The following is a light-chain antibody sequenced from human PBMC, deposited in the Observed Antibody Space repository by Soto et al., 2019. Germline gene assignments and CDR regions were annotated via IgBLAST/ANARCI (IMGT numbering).Light chain of an antibody. CDR1: QSISTW. J-gene: IGKJ1*01. CDR3: QQYNSYSRT. V-gene: IGKV1-5*03. Sequence: DIQMTQSPSTLSASVGDRVTITCRANQSISTWLAWYQQEPGKAPKLLIYKASHLDSGVPSRFSGSGSGTEFTLTISSLKPNDFATYSCQQYNSYSRTFGQGTKVEIK. CDR2: KAS.